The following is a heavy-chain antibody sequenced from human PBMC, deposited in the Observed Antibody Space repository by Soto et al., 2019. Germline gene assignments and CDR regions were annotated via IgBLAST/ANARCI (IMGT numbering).Heavy chain of an antibody. CDR1: GYTFTSYG. Sequence: AASVKVSCKASGYTFTSYGISWVRQAPGQGLEWMGWISAYNGNTNYAQKLQGRVTMTTDTSTSTAYMELRSLRSDDTAVYYCARVYPVGYCSGGSCYDDPYYYYYMDVWGKGTTVTVSS. V-gene: IGHV1-18*01. CDR2: ISAYNGNT. J-gene: IGHJ6*03. D-gene: IGHD2-15*01. CDR3: ARVYPVGYCSGGSCYDDPYYYYYMDV.